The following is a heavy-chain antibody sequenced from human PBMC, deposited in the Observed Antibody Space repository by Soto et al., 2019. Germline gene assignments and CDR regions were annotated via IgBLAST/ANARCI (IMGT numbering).Heavy chain of an antibody. J-gene: IGHJ6*02. CDR1: GGTFSSYA. Sequence: QVQLVQSGAEVKKPGSSVKVSCKASGGTFSSYAISWVRQAPGQGLEWMGGVIPIFGTADYAQKFQGRVTLTADDFTSTAYMERSSLRSEDTAMYYCARHLGGNHYYYGMDVWGQGTTVTVSS. CDR2: VIPIFGTA. CDR3: ARHLGGNHYYYGMDV. D-gene: IGHD3-16*01. V-gene: IGHV1-69*12.